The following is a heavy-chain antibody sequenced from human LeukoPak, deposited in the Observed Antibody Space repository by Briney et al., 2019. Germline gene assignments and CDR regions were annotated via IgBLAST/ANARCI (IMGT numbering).Heavy chain of an antibody. CDR3: ARPQGDDAFDI. D-gene: IGHD2-21*01. Sequence: SETLSLTCTVSGGSISSYYWSWLRQPPGKGLEWIGYIYYSGSTNYNPPLKSRVTISVDTSKNQFSLKLTSVTAADTAVYYCARPQGDDAFDIWGQGTMVTVSS. V-gene: IGHV4-59*08. CDR1: GGSISSYY. J-gene: IGHJ3*02. CDR2: IYYSGST.